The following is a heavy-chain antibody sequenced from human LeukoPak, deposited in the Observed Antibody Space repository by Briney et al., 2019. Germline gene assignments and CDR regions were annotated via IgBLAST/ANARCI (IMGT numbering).Heavy chain of an antibody. D-gene: IGHD1-26*01. J-gene: IGHJ4*02. CDR3: ARNDKGIVGLFDY. Sequence: GGSLRLSCAASGFTFSSYWMHWVRQAPGKGLVWVSRINTDGSSTSYADSVKGRFTISRDNAKNSLYLQMNSLRAEDTAVYYCARNDKGIVGLFDYWGQGTLVTVSS. V-gene: IGHV3-74*01. CDR2: INTDGSST. CDR1: GFTFSSYW.